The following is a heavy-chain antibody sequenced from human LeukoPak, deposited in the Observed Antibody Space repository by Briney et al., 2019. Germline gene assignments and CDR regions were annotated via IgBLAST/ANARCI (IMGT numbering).Heavy chain of an antibody. Sequence: PGGSLRLSCAASGFTFSSYAMSWVRQTPGKGLEWVSAISGSGGSTYYADSVKGRFTISRDNSKNTLYLQMNSLRAEDTAVYYCARHFYVWGSYLVYYFDYWGQGILVTVSS. CDR1: GFTFSSYA. D-gene: IGHD3-16*02. CDR3: ARHFYVWGSYLVYYFDY. J-gene: IGHJ4*02. V-gene: IGHV3-23*01. CDR2: ISGSGGST.